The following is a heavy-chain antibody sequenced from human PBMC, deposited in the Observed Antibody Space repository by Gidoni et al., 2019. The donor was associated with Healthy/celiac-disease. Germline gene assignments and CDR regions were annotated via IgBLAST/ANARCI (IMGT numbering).Heavy chain of an antibody. J-gene: IGHJ4*02. CDR1: GGSSSGYY. CDR2: INHSGST. V-gene: IGHV4-34*01. D-gene: IGHD3-22*01. Sequence: QVQLQQWGAGLLKPSETLSLTCAVYGGSSSGYYWSWLRQPPGKGLEWIGEINHSGSTNYNPSLKSRVTISVDTSKNQFSLKLSSVTAADTAVYYCARGRRYYDSSGLYGFYWGQGTLVTVSS. CDR3: ARGRRYYDSSGLYGFY.